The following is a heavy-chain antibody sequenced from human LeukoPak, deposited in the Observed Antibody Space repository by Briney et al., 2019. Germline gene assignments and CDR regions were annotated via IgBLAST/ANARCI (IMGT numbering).Heavy chain of an antibody. CDR2: IGTAGDT. CDR1: GFTFSSYD. Sequence: GGSLRLSCAASGFTFSSYDMHWVRQATGKGLEWVSAIGTAGDTYYPGSVKGRFTISRENAKNSLYLQMNSLRAGDTAVYYCARAGLCGGDCWGAFDIWGQGTMVTVSS. D-gene: IGHD2-21*02. J-gene: IGHJ3*02. V-gene: IGHV3-13*01. CDR3: ARAGLCGGDCWGAFDI.